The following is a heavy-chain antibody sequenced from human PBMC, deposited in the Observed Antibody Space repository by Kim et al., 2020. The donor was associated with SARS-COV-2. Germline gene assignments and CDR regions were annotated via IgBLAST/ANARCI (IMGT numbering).Heavy chain of an antibody. CDR3: ARDSGHDFWSGYYYYGMDV. D-gene: IGHD3-3*01. J-gene: IGHJ6*02. CDR1: GGSISSYY. V-gene: IGHV4-59*01. Sequence: SETLSLTCTVSGGSISSYYWSWIRQPPGKGLEWIGYIYYSGSTNYNPSLKSRVTISVDTSKNQFSLKLSSVTAADTAVYYCARDSGHDFWSGYYYYGMDVWGQGTTVTVSS. CDR2: IYYSGST.